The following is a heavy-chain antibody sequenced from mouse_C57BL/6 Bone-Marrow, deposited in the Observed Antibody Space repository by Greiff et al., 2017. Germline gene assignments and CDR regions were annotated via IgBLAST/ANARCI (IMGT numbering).Heavy chain of an antibody. CDR3: ARGYGNYLAY. CDR1: GYAFTNYL. J-gene: IGHJ3*01. V-gene: IGHV1-54*01. D-gene: IGHD2-10*02. Sequence: VKLMESGAELVRPGTSVKVSCKASGYAFTNYLIEWVKQRPGQGLEWIGVINPGSGGTNYNEKFKGKATLTADKSSSTAYMQLSSLTSEDSAVYFCARGYGNYLAYWGQGTLVTVSA. CDR2: INPGSGGT.